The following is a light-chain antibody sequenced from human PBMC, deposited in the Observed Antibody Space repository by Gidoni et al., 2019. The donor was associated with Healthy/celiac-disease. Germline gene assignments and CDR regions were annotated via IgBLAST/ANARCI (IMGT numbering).Light chain of an antibody. CDR3: QQSYSWWT. V-gene: IGKV1-39*01. J-gene: IGKJ1*01. CDR2: AAS. CDR1: QSSSSY. Sequence: DIQMTQSPSSLSASVVDRVTITCRASQSSSSYLNWYQQKPGKAPKLLIYAASSLQSGVPSRLSGSGSGTDFTLTISSLQPEDFATYYCQQSYSWWTFXQXTKVEIK.